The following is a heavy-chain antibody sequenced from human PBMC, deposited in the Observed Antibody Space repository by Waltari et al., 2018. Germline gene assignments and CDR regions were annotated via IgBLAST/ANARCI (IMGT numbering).Heavy chain of an antibody. CDR1: GGSISSSSYY. CDR3: ARHENFGQLYYFDY. V-gene: IGHV4-39*01. D-gene: IGHD3-3*01. J-gene: IGHJ4*02. CDR2: IYSRVST. Sequence: QLQLHESCPGLVKPSETLSLTCTVSGGSISSSSYYWGWIRQPPGKGLEWIGSIYSRVSTYYNPSLKSRVTISVDTSKNHFSLKLSSVTAADTAVYYCARHENFGQLYYFDYWGQGTLVTVSS.